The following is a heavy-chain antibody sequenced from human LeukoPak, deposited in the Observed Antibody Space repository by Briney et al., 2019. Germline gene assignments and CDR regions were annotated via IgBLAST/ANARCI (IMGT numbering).Heavy chain of an antibody. CDR2: IKSKTDGGTT. CDR3: TTDPVQLLWFGEADI. CDR1: GFTFNKFA. J-gene: IGHJ3*02. V-gene: IGHV3-15*01. D-gene: IGHD3-10*01. Sequence: GGSLRVSCEASGFTFNKFAMSWVRQAPGKGLEWVGRIKSKTDGGTTDYAAPVKGRFTISRDDSKNTLYLQMNSLKTEDTAVYYCTTDPVQLLWFGEADIWGQGTMVTVSS.